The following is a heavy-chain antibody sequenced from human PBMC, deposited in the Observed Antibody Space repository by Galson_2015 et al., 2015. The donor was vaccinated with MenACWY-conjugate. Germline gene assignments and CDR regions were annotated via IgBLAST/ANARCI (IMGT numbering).Heavy chain of an antibody. CDR2: ISSSSSTI. J-gene: IGHJ4*02. D-gene: IGHD5-18*01. CDR1: GFTFSTYS. Sequence: SLRLSCAASGFTFSTYSMNWVRQAPGKGLEWVSYISSSSSTIYYADSAKGRFTISRDNAKNSPYLQMNTLRDEDTAVYYCARVPGYSYGYYDWWGQGTLVTVSS. CDR3: ARVPGYSYGYYDW. V-gene: IGHV3-48*02.